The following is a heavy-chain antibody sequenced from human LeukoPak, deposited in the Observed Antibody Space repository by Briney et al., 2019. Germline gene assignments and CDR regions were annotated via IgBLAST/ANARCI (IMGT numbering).Heavy chain of an antibody. CDR2: ISYDGSHK. D-gene: IGHD2/OR15-2a*01. V-gene: IGHV3-30*18. CDR1: GFTVSTYA. CDR3: AKDFGIYGYFVVDF. Sequence: GGSLRLSCAASGFTVSTYAMHWVRQAPGKGLEWVAVISYDGSHKYYADSVKGRFTISRDNSRNIPYLQMNSQRADDTAVYFRAKDFGIYGYFVVDFWGQGTLVTVSS. J-gene: IGHJ4*02.